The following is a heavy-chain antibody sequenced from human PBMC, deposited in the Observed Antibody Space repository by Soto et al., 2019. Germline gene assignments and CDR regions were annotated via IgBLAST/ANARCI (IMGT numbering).Heavy chain of an antibody. J-gene: IGHJ4*02. D-gene: IGHD3-9*01. CDR3: AKDIGILTGYKVIDY. CDR1: GFTFSSYG. V-gene: IGHV3-30*18. Sequence: QVQLVESGGGVVQPGRSLRLSCAASGFTFSSYGMHWVRQAPGKGLEWVAFISRDGSNKYYADSVKGRFTISRDNSKNTMYQQMDRLRAEDTAVYYCAKDIGILTGYKVIDYWGQGTLVTVSS. CDR2: ISRDGSNK.